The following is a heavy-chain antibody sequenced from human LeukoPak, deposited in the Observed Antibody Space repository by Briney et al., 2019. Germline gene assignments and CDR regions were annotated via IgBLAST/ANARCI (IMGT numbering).Heavy chain of an antibody. D-gene: IGHD6-19*01. V-gene: IGHV3-49*04. Sequence: GRSLRLSCTASGFTFGDYAMSWGRQAPGKGLEWVGFIRSKAYGGTTEYAASVKGRFTISRDDSKSIAYLQMNSLKTEDTAVYYCTRDSSGPDAFDIWGQGTMVTVSS. CDR1: GFTFGDYA. J-gene: IGHJ3*02. CDR2: IRSKAYGGTT. CDR3: TRDSSGPDAFDI.